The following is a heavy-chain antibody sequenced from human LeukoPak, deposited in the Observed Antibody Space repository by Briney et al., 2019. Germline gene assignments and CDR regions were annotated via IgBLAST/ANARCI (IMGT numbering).Heavy chain of an antibody. CDR2: ISYDGSNK. Sequence: GGSLRLSCAASGFTFSSYGMHWVRQAPGKGLEWVAVISYDGSNKYYADSVKGRFTISRDNSKNTLYLQMNSLRAEDTAVYYCAKLGGRAPVYDYVWGSYRYYGMDVWGQGTTVTVSS. CDR1: GFTFSSYG. D-gene: IGHD3-16*02. V-gene: IGHV3-30*18. J-gene: IGHJ6*02. CDR3: AKLGGRAPVYDYVWGSYRYYGMDV.